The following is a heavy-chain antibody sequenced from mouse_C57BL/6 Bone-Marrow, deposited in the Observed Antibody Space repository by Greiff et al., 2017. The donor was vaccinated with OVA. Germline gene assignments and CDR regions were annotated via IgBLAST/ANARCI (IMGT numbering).Heavy chain of an antibody. D-gene: IGHD1-1*01. CDR3: ARSFYYYGSSYWFAY. CDR1: GYTFTGYW. V-gene: IGHV1-9*01. Sequence: VQGVESGAELMKPGASVKLSCKATGYTFTGYWIEWVKQRPGHGLEWIGEILPGSGSTNYNEKFKGKATFTADTSSNTAYMQLSSLTTEDSAIYYCARSFYYYGSSYWFAYWGQGTLVTVSA. CDR2: ILPGSGST. J-gene: IGHJ3*01.